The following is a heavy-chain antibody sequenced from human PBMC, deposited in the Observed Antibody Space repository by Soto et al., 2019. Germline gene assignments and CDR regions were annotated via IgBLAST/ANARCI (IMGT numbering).Heavy chain of an antibody. Sequence: PSATLSLTCTVSGYSIRNGYYWDWIRQPPGKGLEWIGTIYHSGSTYYNPYLKSRVTISVDASENHFALTLSSVTAADPAVYYCARVGPYCGGDCYSPPPWGQGTLVTVSS. CDR2: IYHSGST. V-gene: IGHV4-38-2*02. CDR3: ARVGPYCGGDCYSPPP. D-gene: IGHD2-21*02. CDR1: GYSIRNGYY. J-gene: IGHJ5*02.